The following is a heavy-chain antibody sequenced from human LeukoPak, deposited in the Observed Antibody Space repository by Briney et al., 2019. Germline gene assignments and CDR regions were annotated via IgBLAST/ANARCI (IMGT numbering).Heavy chain of an antibody. CDR1: GGTFSSYA. Sequence: SVKVSCKASGGTFSSYAISWVRQAPGQGLEWMGGIIPIFGTANYAQKFQGRVTITADESTSTAYMELSSLRSEDTAVYYCARADLTSLSSSWYFSRYDPWGQGTLVTVSS. D-gene: IGHD6-13*01. V-gene: IGHV1-69*01. CDR3: ARADLTSLSSSWYFSRYDP. J-gene: IGHJ5*02. CDR2: IIPIFGTA.